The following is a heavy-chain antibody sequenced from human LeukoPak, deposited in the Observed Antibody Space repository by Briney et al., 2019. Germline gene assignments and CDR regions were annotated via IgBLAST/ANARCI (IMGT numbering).Heavy chain of an antibody. CDR1: GFTFSTYW. CDR3: ARNVGWFRFDY. Sequence: GGSLRLSCAASGFTFSTYWMDWVRQAPGRGLEWVANIKEDGSEKYYEDSVKGRFTISRDNAKNSLYLQMNSLRAEDTAVYYCARNVGWFRFDYWGQGTLVTVSS. CDR2: IKEDGSEK. D-gene: IGHD2-15*01. J-gene: IGHJ4*02. V-gene: IGHV3-7*03.